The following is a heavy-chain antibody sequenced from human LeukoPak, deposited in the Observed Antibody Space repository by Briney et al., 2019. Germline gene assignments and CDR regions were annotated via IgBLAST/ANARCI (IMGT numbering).Heavy chain of an antibody. CDR2: IWYDGSNK. D-gene: IGHD5-18*01. J-gene: IGHJ4*02. Sequence: GGSLRLSCTASGFTFSNCGMHWVRQAPGKGLEWGAIIWYDGSNKYYGDTVKGRFTISRDNSKNTLYLQMNSLRAEDTAVYYCARDREYSYFDYWGQGTLVTVS. CDR3: ARDREYSYFDY. CDR1: GFTFSNCG. V-gene: IGHV3-33*01.